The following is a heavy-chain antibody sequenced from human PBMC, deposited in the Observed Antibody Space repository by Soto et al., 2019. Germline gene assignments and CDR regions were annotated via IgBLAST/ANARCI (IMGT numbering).Heavy chain of an antibody. V-gene: IGHV3-30*03. D-gene: IGHD3-10*01. CDR1: GFTFSSYG. Sequence: GGSLRLSCAASGFTFSSYGMHWVRQAPGKGLEWVAVISYDGSNKYYADSVKGRFTISRDNSKNTLYLQMNSLRAEDTAVYYCAPRESGGITMVRGAFDYWGQGTLVTVSS. CDR3: APRESGGITMVRGAFDY. CDR2: ISYDGSNK. J-gene: IGHJ4*02.